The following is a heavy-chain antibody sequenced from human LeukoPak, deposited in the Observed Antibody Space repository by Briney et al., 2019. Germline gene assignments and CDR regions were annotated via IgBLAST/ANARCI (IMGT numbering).Heavy chain of an antibody. CDR3: AKSGGYGLIDY. J-gene: IGHJ4*02. CDR1: GGSISSSNW. V-gene: IGHV4-4*02. D-gene: IGHD1-26*01. Sequence: SETLSLTCAVSGGSISSSNWWSWVRQPPGKGLEWIGEIYHSGSTNYNPSLKSRVTISVDTSKNQFSLKPNSVTAADTAMYYCAKSGGYGLIDYWGQGTLVTVSS. CDR2: IYHSGST.